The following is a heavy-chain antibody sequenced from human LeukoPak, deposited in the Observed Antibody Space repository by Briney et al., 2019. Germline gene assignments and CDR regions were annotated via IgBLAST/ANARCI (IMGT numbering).Heavy chain of an antibody. CDR2: ISSSSSYI. J-gene: IGHJ4*02. CDR1: GFTFSRYS. CDR3: ARSTKLAAAVYGPSYYFDY. V-gene: IGHV3-21*01. Sequence: GGSLRLSCAASGFTFSRYSMNWVRQAPGKGLEWVSSISSSSSYIYYADSVKGRFTISRDNAKNSLYLQMNSLRAEDTAVYYCARSTKLAAAVYGPSYYFDYWGQGTLVTVSS. D-gene: IGHD6-13*01.